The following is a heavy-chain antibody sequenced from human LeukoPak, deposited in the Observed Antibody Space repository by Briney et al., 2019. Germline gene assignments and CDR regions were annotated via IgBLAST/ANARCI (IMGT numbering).Heavy chain of an antibody. D-gene: IGHD3-10*01. CDR1: GGTVSRYA. Sequence: ASVKVSCKASGGTVSRYAISWVRQAPGQGLEWMGWINPNSGGTNYAQKFQGRVTMTRDTSISTAYMELSRLRSDDTAVYYCARVFTMVRGVPIGIDPWGQGTLVTVPS. CDR3: ARVFTMVRGVPIGIDP. V-gene: IGHV1-2*02. CDR2: INPNSGGT. J-gene: IGHJ5*02.